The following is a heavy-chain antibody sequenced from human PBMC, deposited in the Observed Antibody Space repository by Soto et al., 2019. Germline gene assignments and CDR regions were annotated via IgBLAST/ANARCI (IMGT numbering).Heavy chain of an antibody. D-gene: IGHD6-19*01. CDR3: AKDIAVAGVFDY. CDR2: ISGSGGST. Sequence: EVQLLESGGGLVQPGGSLRLSCAASGFTFSSYAMSWVRQAPGKGLEWVSAISGSGGSTYYADSVKGRFSISRDNSKNTLYLQMNSLRAEDTAVYYCAKDIAVAGVFDYWGQGTLVTVSS. CDR1: GFTFSSYA. V-gene: IGHV3-23*01. J-gene: IGHJ4*02.